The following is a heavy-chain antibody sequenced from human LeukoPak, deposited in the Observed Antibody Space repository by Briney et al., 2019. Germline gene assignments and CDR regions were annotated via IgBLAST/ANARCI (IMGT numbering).Heavy chain of an antibody. CDR2: ISGSGGST. D-gene: IGHD4-17*01. V-gene: IGHV3-23*01. CDR1: GFTFSSYA. J-gene: IGHJ4*02. Sequence: GGSLRLSCAASGFTFSSYAMSWVRQAPGKGLEWVSAISGSGGSTYYADSVKGRFTISRNNSKNTLYLQMNSLRAEDTAVYYCAKDTYGDYDGYFDYWGQGTLVTVSS. CDR3: AKDTYGDYDGYFDY.